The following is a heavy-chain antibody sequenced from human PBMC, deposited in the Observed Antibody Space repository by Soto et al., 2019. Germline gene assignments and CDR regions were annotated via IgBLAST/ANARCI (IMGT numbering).Heavy chain of an antibody. J-gene: IGHJ4*02. D-gene: IGHD3-10*01. CDR2: ITSKRYGGTT. CDR1: GFTFDHFA. Sequence: PGGSLRLSCTASGFTFDHFAVTWVRQAPGRGLEWVGFITSKRYGGTTEYAASVKGRFAISRDDSRSIAYLQMNSLKTEDTAVYYCTRVPPNNYGSATYPFDYWGQGALVTSPQ. V-gene: IGHV3-49*04. CDR3: TRVPPNNYGSATYPFDY.